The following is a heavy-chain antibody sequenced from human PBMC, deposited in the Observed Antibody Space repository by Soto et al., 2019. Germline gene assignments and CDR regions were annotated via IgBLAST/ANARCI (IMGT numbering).Heavy chain of an antibody. D-gene: IGHD2-15*01. CDR3: ASPIVVDPGAFDI. CDR1: GFTVSSNY. Sequence: GGSLRLSCAASGFTVSSNYMSWVRQAPGKGLEWVSVIYSGGSTYYADSVKGRFTISRDNSKNTLYLQMNSLRAEDTAVYYYASPIVVDPGAFDIWGQGRMVTVSS. CDR2: IYSGGST. J-gene: IGHJ3*02. V-gene: IGHV3-53*01.